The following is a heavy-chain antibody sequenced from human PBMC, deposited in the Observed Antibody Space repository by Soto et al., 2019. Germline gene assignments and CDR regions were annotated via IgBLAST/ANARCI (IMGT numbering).Heavy chain of an antibody. CDR1: GGTFSSYT. V-gene: IGHV1-69*08. Sequence: QVQLVQSGAEVKKPGSSVKVSCKASGGTFSSYTISWVRQAPGQGLEWMGRIIPILGIANYAQKFQGRVTITADKSTSTAYMELSSLRSEDTAVYYCARDQILRYFEWGYYYYMDVWGKGTTVTVSS. CDR2: IIPILGIA. CDR3: ARDQILRYFEWGYYYYMDV. J-gene: IGHJ6*03. D-gene: IGHD3-9*01.